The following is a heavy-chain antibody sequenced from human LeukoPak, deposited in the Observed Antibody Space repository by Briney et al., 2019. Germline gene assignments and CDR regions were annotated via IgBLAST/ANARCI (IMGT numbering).Heavy chain of an antibody. J-gene: IGHJ5*02. CDR1: GVSISSNY. CDR2: ICYTGST. D-gene: IGHD2-15*01. Sequence: SETLSLTCTVSGVSISSNYWSWIRQPPGKGLEWIGYICYTGSTNCNPSLKSRVTIFLDTSKNQFSLKLSTVSAADTAVYYCARSRVVVAATLRYGFDPGGQGTLVTVSS. V-gene: IGHV4-59*01. CDR3: ARSRVVVAATLRYGFDP.